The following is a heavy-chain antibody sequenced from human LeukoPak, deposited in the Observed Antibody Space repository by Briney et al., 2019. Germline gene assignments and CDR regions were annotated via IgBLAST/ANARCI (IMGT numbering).Heavy chain of an antibody. CDR2: VNSNGNT. V-gene: IGHV3-23*01. D-gene: IGHD1-26*01. CDR3: AKDQVGWTSTRFDP. Sequence: GAYLRLSCAASGFSISGYAMSWVRQAPGKGLEWVSGVNSNGNTYNADSVKGRFTISRDNSKNTLYLQMNSLRVEDTAVYYCAKDQVGWTSTRFDPWGQGTVVTVSP. CDR1: GFSISGYA. J-gene: IGHJ5*02.